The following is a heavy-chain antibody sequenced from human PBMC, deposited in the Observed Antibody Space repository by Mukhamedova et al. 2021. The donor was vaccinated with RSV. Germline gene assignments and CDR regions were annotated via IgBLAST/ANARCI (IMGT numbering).Heavy chain of an antibody. CDR3: ATAPSDILTGYYPWYXXL. Sequence: VRQAPGRGLEWVSSITSRSTYIYYADSVKGRFTISRDNAKNSLSLQMNSLRVEDTXVYYCATAPSDILTGYYPWYXXLXAXGTLV. V-gene: IGHV3-21*01. J-gene: IGHJ2*01. CDR2: ITSRSTYI. D-gene: IGHD3-9*01.